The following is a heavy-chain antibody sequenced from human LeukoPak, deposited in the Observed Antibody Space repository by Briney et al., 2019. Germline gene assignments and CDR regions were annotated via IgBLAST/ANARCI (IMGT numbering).Heavy chain of an antibody. J-gene: IGHJ5*02. Sequence: ASVKVSCKASGYTFTSYYMHWVRQAPGQGLEWMGIIKPSGGSTSYAQKFQGRVTMTRDPSTSTVYMELSSLRSEDTAVYYCARENDDFLFGERQGFDPWGQGTLVTVSS. CDR2: IKPSGGST. V-gene: IGHV1-46*01. CDR3: ARENDDFLFGERQGFDP. CDR1: GYTFTSYY. D-gene: IGHD3-3*01.